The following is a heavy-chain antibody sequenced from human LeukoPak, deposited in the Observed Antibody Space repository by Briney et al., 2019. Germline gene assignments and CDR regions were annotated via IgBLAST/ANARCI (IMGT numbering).Heavy chain of an antibody. D-gene: IGHD4-17*01. V-gene: IGHV3-23*01. Sequence: GGSLRLSCAASGFTFSNYAMTWVRQAPGKGLEWVSGISGSGGSTYCADSVKGRFTISRDNSKNTLYLQMNSLRAEDTAVYYCAKVLREDYGDYVSDYFDYWGQGTLVTVSS. CDR3: AKVLREDYGDYVSDYFDY. CDR1: GFTFSNYA. J-gene: IGHJ4*02. CDR2: ISGSGGST.